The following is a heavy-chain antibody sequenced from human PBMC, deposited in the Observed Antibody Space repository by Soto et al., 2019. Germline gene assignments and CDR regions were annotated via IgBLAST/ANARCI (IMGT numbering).Heavy chain of an antibody. CDR1: GFTFNSYA. CDR3: ARFKGCSGGSCYPYFDY. CDR2: ISYDGSNK. J-gene: IGHJ4*02. D-gene: IGHD2-15*01. V-gene: IGHV3-30-3*01. Sequence: QVQLVESGGGVVQPGRSLRLSCAASGFTFNSYAMHWVRQAPGKGLEWVAVISYDGSNKYYADSVKGRFTISRDNSKNTLYLPMNSLRAEDTAVYYCARFKGCSGGSCYPYFDYWGQGTLVTVSS.